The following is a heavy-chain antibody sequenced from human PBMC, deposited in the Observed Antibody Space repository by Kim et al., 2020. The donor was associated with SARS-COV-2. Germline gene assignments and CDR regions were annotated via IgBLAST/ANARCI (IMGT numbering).Heavy chain of an antibody. V-gene: IGHV3-30*04. CDR3: ARKGDVNYYYGMDV. CDR1: GFTFSSYA. CDR2: ISYDGSNK. Sequence: WGSLRLSCAASGFTFSSYAMHWVRQAPGKGLERVAVISYDGSNKYHADSVKGRFTISRDNSKNTLYLQMNSLRAEDTAVYYCARKGDVNYYYGMDVWGQG. D-gene: IGHD3-16*01. J-gene: IGHJ6*02.